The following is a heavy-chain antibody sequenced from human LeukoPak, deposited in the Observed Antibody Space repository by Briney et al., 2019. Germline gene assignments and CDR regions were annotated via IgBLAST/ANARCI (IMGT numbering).Heavy chain of an antibody. CDR3: ARHGASSGWSPFAY. CDR2: IYYSGST. D-gene: IGHD6-19*01. CDR1: GGSISSYY. V-gene: IGHV4-59*08. Sequence: SQTLSLTCTVSGGSISSYYWSWIRQPPGKGLEWIGYIYYSGSTNYNPSLKSRVTISVDTSKNQFSLKLSSVTAADTAVYYCARHGASSGWSPFAYWGQGTLVTVSS. J-gene: IGHJ4*02.